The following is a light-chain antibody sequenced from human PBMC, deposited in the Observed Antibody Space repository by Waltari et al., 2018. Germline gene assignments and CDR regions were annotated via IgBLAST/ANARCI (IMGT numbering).Light chain of an antibody. CDR1: QDITKY. CDR2: GAF. J-gene: IGKJ4*01. V-gene: IGKV1-16*02. Sequence: DIQMTQSPSSLSASVGDRVTTPCRARQDITKYFSWFQQKPGRAPKSLIYGAFILQSGVSSNFSGSGSGTDFTLTITSLQPEDFGTYYCLQYQAYPLTVGGGTKVDIK. CDR3: LQYQAYPLT.